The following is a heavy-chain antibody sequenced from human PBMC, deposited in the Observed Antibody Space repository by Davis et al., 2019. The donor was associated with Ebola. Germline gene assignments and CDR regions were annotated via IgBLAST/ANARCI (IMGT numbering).Heavy chain of an antibody. V-gene: IGHV3-7*03. CDR1: GFTFSSYW. J-gene: IGHJ5*02. CDR2: LKQDGSEK. Sequence: GGSLRLSCAASGFTFSSYWMSWVRQAPGKGLGRVANLKQDGSEKYYVDSVKGRFTISRDNAKNSLYLQMNSLRAEDTAVYYCARVIMVRGVCWFDPWGQGTLVTVSS. CDR3: ARVIMVRGVCWFDP. D-gene: IGHD3-10*01.